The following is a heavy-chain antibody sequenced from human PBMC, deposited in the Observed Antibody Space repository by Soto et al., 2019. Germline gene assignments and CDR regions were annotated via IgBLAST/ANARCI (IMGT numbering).Heavy chain of an antibody. CDR1: GGSFSCYY. D-gene: IGHD2-21*01. CDR3: ARRRLVAYFDY. J-gene: IGHJ4*02. CDR2: INHSGST. Sequence: NPSETLSLTCAVYGGSFSCYYWSWIRQPPGKGLEWIGEINHSGSTNYNPSLKSRVTISVDTSKNQFSLKLSSVTAADTAVYYCARRRLVAYFDYWGQGTLVTVSS. V-gene: IGHV4-34*01.